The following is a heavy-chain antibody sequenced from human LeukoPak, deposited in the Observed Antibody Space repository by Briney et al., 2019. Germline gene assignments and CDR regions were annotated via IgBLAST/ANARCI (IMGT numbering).Heavy chain of an antibody. Sequence: PSETLSLTCTVSGGSISSYYWSSIRQPPGKGLEWIGYIYYSGSTNYNPSLKSRVTISVDTSKNQFSLKLSSVTAADTAVYYCARGGSEGSWFDPWGQGTLVTVSS. CDR1: GGSISSYY. CDR2: IYYSGST. J-gene: IGHJ5*02. D-gene: IGHD6-25*01. V-gene: IGHV4-59*01. CDR3: ARGGSEGSWFDP.